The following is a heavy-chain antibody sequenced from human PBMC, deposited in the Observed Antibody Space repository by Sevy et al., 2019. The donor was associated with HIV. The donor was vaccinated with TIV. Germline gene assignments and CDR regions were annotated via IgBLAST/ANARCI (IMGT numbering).Heavy chain of an antibody. J-gene: IGHJ5*02. CDR3: ARDKGTTVTTNVNWFDP. V-gene: IGHV1-18*01. Sequence: ASVKVSCKASGYTFTSYGISWVRQAPGQGLEWMGWISAYNGNTNYAQKLQGRVTMTTDTSTSTAYMELRSLRSDDTAVYYCARDKGTTVTTNVNWFDPWGQGTLVTVSS. D-gene: IGHD4-17*01. CDR2: ISAYNGNT. CDR1: GYTFTSYG.